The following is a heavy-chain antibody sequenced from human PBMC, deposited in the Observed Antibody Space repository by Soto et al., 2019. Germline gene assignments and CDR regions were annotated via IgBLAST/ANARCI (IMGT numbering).Heavy chain of an antibody. CDR2: ISAYNGNT. Sequence: GESLKISCKASGYTFTSYGISWVRQAPGQGLEWMGWISAYNGNTNYAQKLQGRVTMTTDTATSTAYMELRSLRSDDTAVYYCARDPRRLHIVVVTAIFQDYYGMDVWGQGTTVTVSS. V-gene: IGHV1-18*04. D-gene: IGHD2-21*02. CDR1: GYTFTSYG. J-gene: IGHJ6*02. CDR3: ARDPRRLHIVVVTAIFQDYYGMDV.